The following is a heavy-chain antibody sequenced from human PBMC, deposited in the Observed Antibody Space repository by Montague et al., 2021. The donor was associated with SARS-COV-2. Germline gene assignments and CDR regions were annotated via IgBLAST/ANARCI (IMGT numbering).Heavy chain of an antibody. J-gene: IGHJ4*02. CDR1: GGSVSSSSYY. CDR2: IYYTGST. Sequence: SETLSLTCTISGGSVSSSSYYWNWIRQPPGKGLEWIGYIYYTGSTNYNPSLKSRVTMSVDTSRNQLSLKVNSATAADTAVYYCARGSHQYCGGGSCYSTCDYWGQGTLVTVSS. CDR3: ARGSHQYCGGGSCYSTCDY. D-gene: IGHD2-15*01. V-gene: IGHV4-61*01.